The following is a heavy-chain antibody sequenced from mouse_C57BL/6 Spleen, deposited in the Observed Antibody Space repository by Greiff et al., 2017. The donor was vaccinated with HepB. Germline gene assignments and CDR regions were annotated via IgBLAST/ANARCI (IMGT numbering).Heavy chain of an antibody. J-gene: IGHJ4*01. D-gene: IGHD2-13*01. CDR3: TRGAVYYSDYHYAMDY. CDR2: ISSGGDYT. Sequence: EVKLQEPGEGLVKPGGSLKLSCAASGFTFTSYSMYWVRQTPGQRLEWVAYISSGGDYTYYADTVKGRYTFTRDNARNTLYLQMSSLMSEDTAMYYGTRGAVYYSDYHYAMDYWGQGTSVTVSS. V-gene: IGHV5-9-1*02. CDR1: GFTFTSYS.